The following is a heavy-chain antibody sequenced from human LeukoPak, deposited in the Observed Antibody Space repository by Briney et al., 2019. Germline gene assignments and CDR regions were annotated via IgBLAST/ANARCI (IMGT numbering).Heavy chain of an antibody. CDR3: AKRPSSSWYADAFDI. J-gene: IGHJ3*02. Sequence: GSLRLSCAASGFTFSSYAMSWVRQAPGKGLEWVSAISGSGVSTYYADSVKGRFTISRDNSKNTLYLQMNSLRAEDTAVYYCAKRPSSSWYADAFDIWGQGTMVTVSS. V-gene: IGHV3-23*01. CDR1: GFTFSSYA. CDR2: ISGSGVST. D-gene: IGHD6-13*01.